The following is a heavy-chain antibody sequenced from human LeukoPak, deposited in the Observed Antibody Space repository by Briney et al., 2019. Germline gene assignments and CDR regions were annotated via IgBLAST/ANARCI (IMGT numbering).Heavy chain of an antibody. CDR3: AKESDSGYHSEGPKT. D-gene: IGHD5-12*01. CDR2: VRNDGSNE. V-gene: IGHV3-30*02. J-gene: IGHJ5*02. Sequence: GGSLRLSCTASGFVLSDYGMHWVRQAPGKGLEWAAFVRNDGSNEYYVGSVRGRFTISRDKSKNTLYLQMNSLRAEDTAVYSCAKESDSGYHSEGPKTWGLGTLVTVSS. CDR1: GFVLSDYG.